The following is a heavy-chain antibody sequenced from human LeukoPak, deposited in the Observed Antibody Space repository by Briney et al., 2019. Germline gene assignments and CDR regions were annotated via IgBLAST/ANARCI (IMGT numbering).Heavy chain of an antibody. CDR3: ARDPRGYYYGSGSYYSD. Sequence: GASVKVSCKASGYTFTSYGISWVRQAAGQGLEWMGWISAYNGNTNYAQKLQGRVTMTTDTSTSTAYMELRSLRSDDTAVYYCARDPRGYYYGSGSYYSDWGQGTLVTVSS. V-gene: IGHV1-18*01. J-gene: IGHJ4*02. CDR2: ISAYNGNT. CDR1: GYTFTSYG. D-gene: IGHD3-10*01.